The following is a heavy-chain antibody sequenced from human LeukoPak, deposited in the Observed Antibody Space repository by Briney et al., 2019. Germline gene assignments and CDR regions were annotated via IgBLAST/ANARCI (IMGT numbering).Heavy chain of an antibody. V-gene: IGHV4-4*02. D-gene: IGHD3-10*01. CDR2: IYHSGST. CDR3: ARGMGARITMVRGVSRPFDY. CDR1: GGSISSSNW. J-gene: IGHJ4*02. Sequence: PSGTLSLTCAVSGGSISSSNWWSWVRQPPGKGLEWIGEIYHSGSTNYNPSLKSRVTISVDKSKNQFSLKLSSVAAADTAVYYCARGMGARITMVRGVSRPFDYWGQGTLVTVSS.